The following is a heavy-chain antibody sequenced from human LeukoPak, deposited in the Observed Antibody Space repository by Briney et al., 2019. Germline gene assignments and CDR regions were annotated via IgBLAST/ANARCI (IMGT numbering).Heavy chain of an antibody. V-gene: IGHV3-23*01. CDR1: GFTFSSYA. CDR3: VRDKRFPDDVFGI. CDR2: VSGSDGRT. J-gene: IGHJ3*02. D-gene: IGHD3-10*01. Sequence: PGGSLRLSCAASGFTFSSYAMSWVRQAPGKGLEWVSAVSGSDGRTWYADSVRGRFTISRDNFKNTLSVQMNSLRGEDTAVYYCVRDKRFPDDVFGIWGQGTMVTVSS.